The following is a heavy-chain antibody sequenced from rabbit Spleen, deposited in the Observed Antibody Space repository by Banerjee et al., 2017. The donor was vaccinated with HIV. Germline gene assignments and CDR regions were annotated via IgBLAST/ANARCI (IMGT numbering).Heavy chain of an antibody. V-gene: IGHV1S47*01. CDR2: IDPVFGIT. CDR1: GFDFNSGG. D-gene: IGHD4-1*01. J-gene: IGHJ4*01. CDR3: ARDLAGVIGWNFGW. Sequence: QEQLVESGGGLVQPGGSLKLSCKASGFDFNSGGVSWVRQAPGKGLEWIGYIDPVFGITYYANWVNGRFTISSHNAQNTLYLQLNSLTAADTATYFCARDLAGVIGWNFGWWGQGTLVTVS.